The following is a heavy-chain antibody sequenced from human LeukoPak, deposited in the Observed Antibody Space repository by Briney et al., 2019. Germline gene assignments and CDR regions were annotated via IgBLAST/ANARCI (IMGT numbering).Heavy chain of an antibody. J-gene: IGHJ3*02. D-gene: IGHD1-26*01. Sequence: ASVKVSCKVSGYSFTSNYIHWVRQAPGQGLEWMGMIYPRDGSTSYAQRFQDRVTVTRDTSISTAFMELSGLRSDDTAIYYCAREVPRGAGDAFDIWGQGTMVTVSS. CDR2: IYPRDGST. CDR1: GYSFTSNY. V-gene: IGHV1-46*01. CDR3: AREVPRGAGDAFDI.